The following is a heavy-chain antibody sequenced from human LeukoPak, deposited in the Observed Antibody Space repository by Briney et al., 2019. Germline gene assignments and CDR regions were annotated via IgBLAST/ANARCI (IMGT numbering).Heavy chain of an antibody. V-gene: IGHV3-23*01. CDR1: GFTFSSYA. D-gene: IGHD1-1*01. CDR3: ARAAVQDRYRARNFQH. J-gene: IGHJ1*01. CDR2: ISGSGGST. Sequence: GGSLRLSCAASGFTFSSYAMSWVRQAPGKGLEWVSAISGSGGSTYYADSVKGRFTTSRDNSKNTLYLQMNSLRAEDTAVYYCARAAVQDRYRARNFQHWGQGTLVTVSS.